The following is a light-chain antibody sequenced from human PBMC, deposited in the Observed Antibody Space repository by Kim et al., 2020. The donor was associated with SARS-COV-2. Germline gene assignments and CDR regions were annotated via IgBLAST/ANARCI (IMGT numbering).Light chain of an antibody. CDR1: GTDVGGYNY. CDR3: CSYAGSYTNWV. V-gene: IGLV2-11*01. J-gene: IGLJ3*02. Sequence: QSALTQPRSVSGSPGQSVTISCTGTGTDVGGYNYVSWYQQHPGKAPKLIIYDVTKRPSGVPGRFSGSKSGNTASLTISGLQAEDEAVYFCCSYAGSYTNWVFGGGTKVTVL. CDR2: DVT.